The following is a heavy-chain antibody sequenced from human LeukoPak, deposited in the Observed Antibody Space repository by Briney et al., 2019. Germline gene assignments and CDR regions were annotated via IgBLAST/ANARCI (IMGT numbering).Heavy chain of an antibody. V-gene: IGHV3-7*01. CDR2: IQEDGSEK. CDR1: GFTFSSYW. CDR3: ARDTYRFYDY. J-gene: IGHJ4*02. Sequence: PGGSLRLSCAASGFTFSSYWMSWVRQAPGKGLEWVANIQEDGSEKYYVDSVKGRFTISRENAKNSLYLHMNSVRAEDTAVYYCARDTYRFYDYWGQGTLVTVSS.